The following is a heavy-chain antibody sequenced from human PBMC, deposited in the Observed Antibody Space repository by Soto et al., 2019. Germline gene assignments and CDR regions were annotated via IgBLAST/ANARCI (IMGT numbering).Heavy chain of an antibody. V-gene: IGHV3-21*01. Sequence: EVQLVESGGGLVKPGGSLRLSCAASGFTFSSYSMNWVRQARGKGLEWVSSISSSSSYIYYADSVKGRFTISRDNAKNSLDLQMNSLRAEDTAVYYGARGRTYSSSWYYFDYWGQGTLVTVSS. CDR3: ARGRTYSSSWYYFDY. CDR2: ISSSSSYI. D-gene: IGHD6-13*01. J-gene: IGHJ4*02. CDR1: GFTFSSYS.